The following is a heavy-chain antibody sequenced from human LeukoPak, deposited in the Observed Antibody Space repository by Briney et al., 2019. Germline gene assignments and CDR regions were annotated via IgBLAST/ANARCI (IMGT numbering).Heavy chain of an antibody. Sequence: PGGSLRLSCAASGFTFSSYEMNWVRQAPGKGLEWVSYISSSGSTIYYADSVKGRFTISRDNAKNSLYLQMNSLRAEDTAVYCCARAQVGNYVFYYYYMDVWGKGTTVTVSS. V-gene: IGHV3-48*03. CDR2: ISSSGSTI. CDR3: ARAQVGNYVFYYYYMDV. CDR1: GFTFSSYE. D-gene: IGHD1-7*01. J-gene: IGHJ6*03.